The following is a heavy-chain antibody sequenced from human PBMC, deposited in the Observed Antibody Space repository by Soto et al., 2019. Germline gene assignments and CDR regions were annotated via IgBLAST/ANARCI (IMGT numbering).Heavy chain of an antibody. CDR3: ASKVSSGPTRSFDY. V-gene: IGHV4-34*01. CDR2: INHSGST. CDR1: GGSFSGYY. Sequence: QVQLQQWGAGLLKPSETLSLTCAVYGGSFSGYYWSWIRQPPGKGQEWIGEINHSGSTNYNPSLKSRVTISVDTSKNQFSLKLSSVTAADTAVYYCASKVSSGPTRSFDYWGQGTLVTVSS. D-gene: IGHD6-19*01. J-gene: IGHJ4*02.